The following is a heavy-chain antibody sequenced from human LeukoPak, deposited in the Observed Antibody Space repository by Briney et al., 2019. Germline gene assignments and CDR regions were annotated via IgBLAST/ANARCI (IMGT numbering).Heavy chain of an antibody. D-gene: IGHD3/OR15-3a*01. CDR2: ISYDGTNK. CDR3: ARGRDFWTGYYVV. CDR1: GFTFSSYG. Sequence: GGSLRLSCAASGFTFSSYGMHWVRQAPGKGLDWVAVISYDGTNKYYADSVKGRFTISRDNSKNTLYLQMNSLRAEDTGVYYCARGRDFWTGYYVVWGQGTLVTVSS. V-gene: IGHV3-30*19. J-gene: IGHJ4*02.